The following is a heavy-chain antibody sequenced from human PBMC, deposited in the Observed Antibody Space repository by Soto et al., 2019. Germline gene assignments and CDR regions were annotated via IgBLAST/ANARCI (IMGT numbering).Heavy chain of an antibody. D-gene: IGHD3-10*01. Sequence: QVHLVQSGAEVKKPGASVKVSCQGSGYAFTTYGISWVRQARGQGLEWMGWISAHNGNTNYAQKLQGRVTVTRDTSTSTVYMELRSLRYDDTAVYYCARGRYGDYWGQGALVTVSS. CDR1: GYAFTTYG. CDR2: ISAHNGNT. V-gene: IGHV1-18*01. CDR3: ARGRYGDY. J-gene: IGHJ1*01.